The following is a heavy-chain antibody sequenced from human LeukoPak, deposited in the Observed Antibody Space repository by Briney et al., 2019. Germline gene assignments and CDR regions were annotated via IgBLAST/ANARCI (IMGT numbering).Heavy chain of an antibody. V-gene: IGHV3-23*01. CDR1: GCTFSSYS. J-gene: IGHJ4*02. D-gene: IGHD1-26*01. Sequence: AVSLTLSRAATGCTFSSYSMSWVRQPPGTGLEWVAAISDSGGSTYYPDPVKRRSTISSNNSKNTLYLQMNSLRAEDTAVYYCEKARDKSESSPGYYFDYWGQGTLVTVSS. CDR2: ISDSGGST. CDR3: EKARDKSESSPGYYFDY.